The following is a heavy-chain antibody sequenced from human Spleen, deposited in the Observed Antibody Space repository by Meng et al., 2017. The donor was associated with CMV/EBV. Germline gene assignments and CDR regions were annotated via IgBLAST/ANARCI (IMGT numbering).Heavy chain of an antibody. V-gene: IGHV1-2*02. Sequence: ASVKVSCKASGYTFTGYYMHWVRQAPGQGLEWMGWINPNSGGTNYAQKFQGRVTMTRDTSISTAYMELSRLRSDDTAVYYCAANGYCSSTSRYRGWFDPWGQGTLVTVSS. CDR3: AANGYCSSTSRYRGWFDP. J-gene: IGHJ5*02. CDR2: INPNSGGT. D-gene: IGHD2-2*02. CDR1: GYTFTGYY.